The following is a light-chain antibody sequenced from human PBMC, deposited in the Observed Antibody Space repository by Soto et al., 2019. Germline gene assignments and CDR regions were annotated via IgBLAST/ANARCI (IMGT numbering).Light chain of an antibody. J-gene: IGKJ4*01. V-gene: IGKV3-15*01. Sequence: EIVLTQSPGTLSLSPGERATLSCRASQSVSSSYLAWYQQKPGQAPRLLIYGASTRATGIPARFSGSGSGTDFTLSISGLQSADCAVYYCQQFNKWPLTFGGGTKVDI. CDR2: GAS. CDR3: QQFNKWPLT. CDR1: QSVSSSY.